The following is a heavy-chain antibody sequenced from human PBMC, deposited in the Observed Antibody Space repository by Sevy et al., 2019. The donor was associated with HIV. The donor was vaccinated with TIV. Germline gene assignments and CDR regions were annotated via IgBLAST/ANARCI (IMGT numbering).Heavy chain of an antibody. V-gene: IGHV4-34*01. CDR1: AGSFSGYY. Sequence: SETLSLTCAVYAGSFSGYYWSWIRQSPGKGLEWIGEINHSGSTNYNPSLKSRVTISAETSKKQFSLQLSFVTAADTALYYCASGFEYCRGDRCHYSYYGMDVWGQGTTVTVSS. D-gene: IGHD2-15*01. CDR3: ASGFEYCRGDRCHYSYYGMDV. J-gene: IGHJ6*02. CDR2: INHSGST.